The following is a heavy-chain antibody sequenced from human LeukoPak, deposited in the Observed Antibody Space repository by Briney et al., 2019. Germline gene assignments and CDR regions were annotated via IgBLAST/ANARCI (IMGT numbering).Heavy chain of an antibody. CDR2: IYYSGST. CDR1: GGSISSYY. CDR3: ARGPQLDYWYFDL. D-gene: IGHD1-1*01. V-gene: IGHV4-59*01. J-gene: IGHJ2*01. Sequence: SETLSLTCTVSGGSISSYYWSWIRQPPGKGLEWIGYIYYSGSTNYNPSLKSRVTISVDTSMNQFSLKLSSVTAADTAVYYCARGPQLDYWYFDLWGRGTLVTVSS.